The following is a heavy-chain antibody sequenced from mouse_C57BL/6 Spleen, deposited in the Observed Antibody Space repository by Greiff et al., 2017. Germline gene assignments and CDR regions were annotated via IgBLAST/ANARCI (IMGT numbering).Heavy chain of an antibody. CDR3: AREGSWYFDS. V-gene: IGHV1-61*01. D-gene: IGHD3-3*01. CDR2: IYPSDSET. Sequence: QVQLQQPGAELVRPGSSVKLSCKASGYTFTSYWMDWVKQRPGQGLEWIGNIYPSDSETHYNQKFKDKATLPVDKSTITAYMQLSSLTSVAYAVYYCAREGSWYFDSGGQGSTLTVSS. J-gene: IGHJ2*01. CDR1: GYTFTSYW.